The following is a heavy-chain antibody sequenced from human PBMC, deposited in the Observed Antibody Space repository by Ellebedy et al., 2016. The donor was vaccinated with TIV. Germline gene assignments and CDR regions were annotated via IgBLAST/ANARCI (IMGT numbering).Heavy chain of an antibody. CDR2: IYYSGST. CDR3: ARTFTIGEVYPPMDV. D-gene: IGHD3-3*01. CDR1: GGTISSYD. V-gene: IGHV4-59*01. J-gene: IGHJ6*02. Sequence: SETLSLTXTVSGGTISSYDWSWIRQPPGKGLEWIGYIYYSGSTNYNPSLKSRVTISVDTSKNQFSLKLSSVTAADTAVYYCARTFTIGEVYPPMDVWGQGTTVTVSS.